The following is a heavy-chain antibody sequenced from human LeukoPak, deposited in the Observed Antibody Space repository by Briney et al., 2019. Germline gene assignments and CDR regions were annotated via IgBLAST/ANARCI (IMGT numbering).Heavy chain of an antibody. CDR1: GYTFTSYY. Sequence: GAPVKVSCKASGYTFTSYYMYWVRQAPGQGLEWMGMINPSGGSTTYAQKFQGRVTMTRDTSTSTVYMELSSLRSEDTAVYYCARDVGSSGWYFDYWGQGTLVTVSS. J-gene: IGHJ4*02. V-gene: IGHV1-46*01. CDR2: INPSGGST. CDR3: ARDVGSSGWYFDY. D-gene: IGHD6-25*01.